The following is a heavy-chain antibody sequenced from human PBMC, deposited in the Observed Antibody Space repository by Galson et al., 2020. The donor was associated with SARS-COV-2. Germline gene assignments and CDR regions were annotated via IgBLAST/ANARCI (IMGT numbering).Heavy chain of an antibody. J-gene: IGHJ4*02. V-gene: IGHV3-30*02. D-gene: IGHD1-1*01. CDR1: GFTLTSSG. CDR2: IRYDGSDQ. Sequence: SCAPPGFTLTSSGTHWVRQATGKGPEWVAFIRYDGSDQYYSDSVKGRFTISRDNIKNTMYLQMNSLRAEDTAVYYCAKDNNWGPSLRGAYLGGLWDWGQGALVTVSS. CDR3: AKDNNWGPSLRGAYLGGLWD.